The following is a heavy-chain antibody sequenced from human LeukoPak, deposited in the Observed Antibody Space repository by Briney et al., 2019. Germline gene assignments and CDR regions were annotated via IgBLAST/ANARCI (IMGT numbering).Heavy chain of an antibody. CDR3: ARQSGTMVTTRFDY. CDR2: ISSSSRTI. D-gene: IGHD4-17*01. J-gene: IGHJ4*02. CDR1: GFTFSSYA. V-gene: IGHV3-48*01. Sequence: GGSLRLSCAASGFTFSSYAMNWVRQAPGKGLEWVSYISSSSRTIYYADSVKGRFTISRDNAKNSLYLQMNSLRAEDTAIYYCARQSGTMVTTRFDYWGQGTLVTVSS.